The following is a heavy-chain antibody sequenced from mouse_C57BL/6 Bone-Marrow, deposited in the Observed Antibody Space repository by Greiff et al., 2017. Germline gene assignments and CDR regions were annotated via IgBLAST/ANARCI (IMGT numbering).Heavy chain of an antibody. J-gene: IGHJ3*01. V-gene: IGHV1-50*01. CDR3: ARDGTWFAY. D-gene: IGHD3-3*01. CDR1: GYTFTSYW. CDR2: IDPSDSYT. Sequence: QVQLQQPGAELVKPGASVKLSCKASGYTFTSYWMQWVKQRPGQGLEWIGEIDPSDSYTNYNQKFKGKATLTVDTSSSTAYMPLSSLTAEDSAVYDCARDGTWFAYWGQGTLVTVSA.